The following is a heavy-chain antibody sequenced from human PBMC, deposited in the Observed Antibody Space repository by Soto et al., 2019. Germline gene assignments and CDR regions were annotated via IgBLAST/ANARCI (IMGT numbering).Heavy chain of an antibody. J-gene: IGHJ2*01. CDR3: ARDHRTTYYYDSSGRYRYFDL. Sequence: SLRLSCAASGFTFSSYSMNWVRQAPGKGLEWVSSISSSSSYIYYADSVKGRFTISRDNAKNSLYLQMNSLRAEDTAVYYCARDHRTTYYYDSSGRYRYFDLWGRGTLVTVSS. CDR2: ISSSSSYI. V-gene: IGHV3-21*01. D-gene: IGHD3-22*01. CDR1: GFTFSSYS.